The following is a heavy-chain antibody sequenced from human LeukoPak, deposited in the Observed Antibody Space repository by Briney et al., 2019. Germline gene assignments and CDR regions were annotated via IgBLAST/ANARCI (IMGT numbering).Heavy chain of an antibody. D-gene: IGHD3-10*01. J-gene: IGHJ4*02. Sequence: GGSLRLSCAASGFTVSSNYMGWVRQAPGKGLEWVSVIYSGGSTYYADSVKGRFTISRDNSKNTLYLQMNSLRAEDTAVYYCARGTPRGFGELSPRLFDYWGQGTLVTVSS. CDR3: ARGTPRGFGELSPRLFDY. CDR1: GFTVSSNY. V-gene: IGHV3-53*01. CDR2: IYSGGST.